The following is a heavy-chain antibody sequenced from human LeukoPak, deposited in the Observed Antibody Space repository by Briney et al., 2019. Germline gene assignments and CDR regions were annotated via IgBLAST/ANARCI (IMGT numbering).Heavy chain of an antibody. J-gene: IGHJ4*02. V-gene: IGHV3-23*01. CDR2: VSGRGDST. CDR3: AKDALGHLFGGAPYY. Sequence: GGSLRPSCAASGLTFSTFAMSWVRQAPGKGLEWVSGVSGRGDSTFYADSVKGRFTISRDNSKNTVYLQMNSLRADDTAVYYCAKDALGHLFGGAPYYWGQGTLVTVSP. D-gene: IGHD3-3*01. CDR1: GLTFSTFA.